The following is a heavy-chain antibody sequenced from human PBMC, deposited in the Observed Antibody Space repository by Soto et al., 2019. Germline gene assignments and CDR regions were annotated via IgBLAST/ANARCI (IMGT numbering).Heavy chain of an antibody. CDR3: ARTYSSSWYYFDY. V-gene: IGHV4-34*09. CDR1: GGSFSGYY. D-gene: IGHD6-13*01. CDR2: INHSGST. Sequence: ASETLSLTCAVYGGSFSGYYWSWIRQPPGKGLEWIGEINHSGSTNYNPSLKSRVTISVDTPKNQFSLKLSSVTAADTAVYYCARTYSSSWYYFDYWGQGTLVTVSS. J-gene: IGHJ4*02.